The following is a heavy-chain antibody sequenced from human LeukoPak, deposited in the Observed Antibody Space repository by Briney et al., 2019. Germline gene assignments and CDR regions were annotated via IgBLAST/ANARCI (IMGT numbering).Heavy chain of an antibody. CDR3: ARDETPTNGYDSYDF. D-gene: IGHD5-12*01. CDR2: ISSSSSYI. CDR1: GFTFSSYS. Sequence: PGGSLRLSCAASGFTFSSYSMNWVRQAPGKGLEWVSSISSSSSYIYYADSVKGRFTISRDNAKNTLYLQMNSLRAEDTAVYYCARDETPTNGYDSYDFWGQGTLVTVST. V-gene: IGHV3-21*01. J-gene: IGHJ4*02.